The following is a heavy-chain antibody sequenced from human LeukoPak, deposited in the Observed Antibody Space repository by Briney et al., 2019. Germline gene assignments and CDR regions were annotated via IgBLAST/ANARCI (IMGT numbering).Heavy chain of an antibody. CDR1: GGSISSSSYY. Sequence: SETLPLTCTVSGGSISSSSYYWGWIRQPPGKGLEWIGSIYYSGSTYYNPSLKSRVTISVDTSKNQFSLKLSSVTAADTAVYYCARQYITGTTSDLDYWGQGTLVTVSS. CDR2: IYYSGST. J-gene: IGHJ4*02. D-gene: IGHD1-7*01. CDR3: ARQYITGTTSDLDY. V-gene: IGHV4-39*01.